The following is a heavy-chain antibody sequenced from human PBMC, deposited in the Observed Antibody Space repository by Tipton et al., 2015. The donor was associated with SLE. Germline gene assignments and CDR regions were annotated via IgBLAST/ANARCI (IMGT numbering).Heavy chain of an antibody. CDR3: ARERKGTDAFDI. CDR2: IYYSGST. J-gene: IGHJ3*02. V-gene: IGHV4-59*12. D-gene: IGHD1-1*01. Sequence: TLSLTCTVSGGSISSYYWSWIRQPPGKGLEWIGYIYYSGSTNYNPSPKSRVTISVDTSKNQFSLKLSSVTAADTAVYYCARERKGTDAFDIWGQGTMVTVSS. CDR1: GGSISSYY.